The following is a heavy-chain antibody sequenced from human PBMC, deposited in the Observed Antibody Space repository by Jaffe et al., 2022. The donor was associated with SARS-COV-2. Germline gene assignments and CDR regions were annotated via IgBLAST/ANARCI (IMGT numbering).Heavy chain of an antibody. J-gene: IGHJ4*02. D-gene: IGHD6-19*01. CDR3: AREDIAVRTTHRPLDY. V-gene: IGHV3-66*02. CDR2: TYSGGAT. CDR1: GFAVSSNY. Sequence: EVQLVESGGGLVQSGGSLRLSCAASGFAVSSNYMSWVRQAPGKGLECVSVTYSGGATYYADSVKGRFAISRDASRNTLHLQMNSLRPEDTAVYYCAREDIAVRTTHRPLDYWGQGALVTVSS.